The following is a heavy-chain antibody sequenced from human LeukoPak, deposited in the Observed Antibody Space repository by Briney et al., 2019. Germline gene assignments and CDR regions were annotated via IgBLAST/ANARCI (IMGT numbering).Heavy chain of an antibody. J-gene: IGHJ4*02. V-gene: IGHV4-59*01. CDR1: GASISSYY. CDR3: ARSGYDDPFYFDY. CDR2: INYSGST. D-gene: IGHD5-12*01. Sequence: SETLSLTCTVSGASISSYYWCWIRQPPGKGLEWIGHINYSGSTNYNPSLKSRVTISVDTSKNQFSLKLSSVTAADTAVYYCARSGYDDPFYFDYWGQGTLVTVSS.